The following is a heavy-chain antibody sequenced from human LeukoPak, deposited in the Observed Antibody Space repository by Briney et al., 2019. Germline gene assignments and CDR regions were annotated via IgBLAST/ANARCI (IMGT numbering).Heavy chain of an antibody. Sequence: GGSLTLYCAASGFTFSSYSMKWVRQAPGKGLEWVSSISSSSSYIYYADSVKGRFTISRDNAKNSLYLQMNSLRAEDTAVDYCASRGHLRSSDLWGRGTLVTVSS. V-gene: IGHV3-21*01. CDR3: ASRGHLRSSDL. J-gene: IGHJ2*01. D-gene: IGHD4-17*01. CDR2: ISSSSSYI. CDR1: GFTFSSYS.